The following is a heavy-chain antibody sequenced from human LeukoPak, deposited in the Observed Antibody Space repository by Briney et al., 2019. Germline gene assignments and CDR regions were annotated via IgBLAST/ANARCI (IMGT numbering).Heavy chain of an antibody. CDR1: GYSISSGYY. CDR3: ARQCSGTVPHYYYYMDV. J-gene: IGHJ6*03. V-gene: IGHV4-38-2*01. D-gene: IGHD2-2*01. Sequence: PSETLSLTCAVSGYSISSGYYWGWIRQPPGKGLEWIGSIYHSGSTYYNPSLKSRVTISVDTSKNQFSLKLSSVTAADTAVYYCARQCSGTVPHYYYYMDVWGKGTTVTVSS. CDR2: IYHSGST.